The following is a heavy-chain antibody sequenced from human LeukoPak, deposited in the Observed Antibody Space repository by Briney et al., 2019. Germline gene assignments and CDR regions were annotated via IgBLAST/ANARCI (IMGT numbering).Heavy chain of an antibody. V-gene: IGHV4-30-2*01. CDR1: GGSISSAGYY. CDR3: ARGGCSSPRCFHPNWFAP. CDR2: IYHSGSS. D-gene: IGHD2-2*01. Sequence: PSETLSLTCAVSGGSISSAGYYWSWIRQPPGKGLEWIVYIYHSGSSYYNPSLKRRVTISAYTSTHQFSLKLSSVTAADAAVYYCARGGCSSPRCFHPNWFAPWGQGTLVTVSS. J-gene: IGHJ5*02.